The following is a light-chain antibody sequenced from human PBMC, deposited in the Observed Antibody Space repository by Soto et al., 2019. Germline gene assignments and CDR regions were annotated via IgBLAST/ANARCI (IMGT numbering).Light chain of an antibody. V-gene: IGLV1-47*01. J-gene: IGLJ1*01. Sequence: QSALTQPPSASGTPGQRVTISCSGSSSNIGSNYVYWYQQLPGTAPKVLIYRNNQRPSGVPDRFSGSKSGTSASLAISGLRSEDEADYYSAAWDDSLSGSYVFGKGTKVTVL. CDR3: AAWDDSLSGSYV. CDR1: SSNIGSNY. CDR2: RNN.